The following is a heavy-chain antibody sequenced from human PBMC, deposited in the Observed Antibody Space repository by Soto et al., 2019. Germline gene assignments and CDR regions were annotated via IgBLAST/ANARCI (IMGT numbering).Heavy chain of an antibody. CDR1: GGSISSYY. CDR3: ATSAYISYGGNNFAY. V-gene: IGHV4-59*08. CDR2: ISDSGTT. D-gene: IGHD3-16*01. J-gene: IGHJ4*02. Sequence: SETLSLTCTVSGGSISSYYWTWIRQPPGKGLEWIGYISDSGTTYYNPSLKSRVTISVDTSKNQFSLRLTSVAAADTAVYFCATSAYISYGGNNFAYWRQGTLVTVSS.